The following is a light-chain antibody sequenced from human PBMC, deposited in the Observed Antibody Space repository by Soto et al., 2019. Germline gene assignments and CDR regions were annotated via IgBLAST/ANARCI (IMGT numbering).Light chain of an antibody. V-gene: IGKV1-6*01. J-gene: IGKJ1*01. CDR1: QDIKNE. CDR2: AAS. Sequence: AIQMTQSPSSLSASVGDRVTITCRASQDIKNELGWYQQKPGKAPNVLIYAASTLLSGVPSRFSGAESGTDFTLIISSLQPEDFSTYYCLQDHNYPRTFGQGTRVEIK. CDR3: LQDHNYPRT.